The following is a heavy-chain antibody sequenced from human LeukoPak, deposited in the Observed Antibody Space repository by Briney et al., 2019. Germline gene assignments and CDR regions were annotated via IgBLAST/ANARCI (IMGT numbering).Heavy chain of an antibody. J-gene: IGHJ4*02. D-gene: IGHD5-12*01. CDR3: ASELIVAMTSDY. Sequence: GGSLRLSCGASGITFSSYSMNWVRQAPGKGLEWVSYISSSGSTKYYADSVKGRFTISRDNARNSLYLQMNSLRAEDTAVYFCASELIVAMTSDYWGQGTLVTVSS. V-gene: IGHV3-48*01. CDR2: ISSSGSTK. CDR1: GITFSSYS.